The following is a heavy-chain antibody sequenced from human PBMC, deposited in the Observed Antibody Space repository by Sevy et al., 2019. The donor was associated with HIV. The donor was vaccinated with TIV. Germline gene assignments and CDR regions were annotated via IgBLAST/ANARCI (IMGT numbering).Heavy chain of an antibody. V-gene: IGHV1-24*01. CDR3: ATDVPKWNYVWGNRNWFAP. Sequence: ASVKVSCKVSGYTLTELSMHWVRQAPGKGLEWMGGFDPEDGETIYAQKFQGRVTMTEDTSTDTAYMELSSLRSEDTAVYYCATDVPKWNYVWGNRNWFAPWGQGTLVTVSS. J-gene: IGHJ5*02. D-gene: IGHD1-7*01. CDR2: FDPEDGET. CDR1: GYTLTELS.